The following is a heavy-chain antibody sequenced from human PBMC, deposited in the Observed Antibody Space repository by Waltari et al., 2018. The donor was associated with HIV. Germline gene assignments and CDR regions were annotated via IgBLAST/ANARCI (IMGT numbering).Heavy chain of an antibody. CDR3: AGRLLVGSTGGAGDY. D-gene: IGHD1-26*01. Sequence: QLQLQESGPGLVKPSETLSLTCTVSGGSISSTNYYWGWIRQLPNKGLEWIGSISYRGKTYYNPSLKSRVTMSVGTSKNQFSLKVSSVIAADTAVYYCAGRLLVGSTGGAGDYWGQGTLVTVSS. CDR2: ISYRGKT. J-gene: IGHJ4*02. V-gene: IGHV4-39*01. CDR1: GGSISSTNYY.